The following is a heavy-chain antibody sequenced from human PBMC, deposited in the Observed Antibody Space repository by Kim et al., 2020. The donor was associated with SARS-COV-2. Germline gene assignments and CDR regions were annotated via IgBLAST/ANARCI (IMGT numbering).Heavy chain of an antibody. V-gene: IGHV1-18*01. CDR2: ISAYNGNT. D-gene: IGHD3-9*01. CDR1: GYTFTSYG. CDR3: ARGLRYFDLGRETDAFDI. J-gene: IGHJ3*02. Sequence: AAVKVSCKASGYTFTSYGISWVRQAPGQGLEWMVWISAYNGNTNYAQKLQGRVTMTTDTSTCTAYMELRSLRSDDTAVYYCARGLRYFDLGRETDAFDIWGQGTMVTVSS.